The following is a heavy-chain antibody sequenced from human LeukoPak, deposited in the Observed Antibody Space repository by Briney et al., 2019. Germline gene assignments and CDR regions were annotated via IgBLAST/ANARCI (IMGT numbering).Heavy chain of an antibody. CDR3: AREGIAAAGTDYYYGMDV. D-gene: IGHD6-13*01. CDR1: GGSISSYY. Sequence: SETLSLTCTVSGGSISSYYWSWIRQPPGKGLEWIGYIYYSGSTNYNPSLESRVTISVDTSKDQFSLKLSSVTAADTAVYYCAREGIAAAGTDYYYGMDVWGKGTTVTVSS. V-gene: IGHV4-59*01. J-gene: IGHJ6*04. CDR2: IYYSGST.